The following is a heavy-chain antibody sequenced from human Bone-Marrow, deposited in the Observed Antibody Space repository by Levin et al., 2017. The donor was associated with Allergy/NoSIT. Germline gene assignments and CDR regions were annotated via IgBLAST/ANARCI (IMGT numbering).Heavy chain of an antibody. D-gene: IGHD5-12*01. CDR2: ISGSGGST. J-gene: IGHJ4*02. Sequence: GESLKISCAASGFTFSSYAMSWVRQAPGKGLEWVSAISGSGGSTYYADSVKGRFTISRDNSKNTLYLQMNSLRAEDTAVYYCAKALAVGYDSVVYFDYWGQGTLVTVSS. CDR1: GFTFSSYA. V-gene: IGHV3-23*01. CDR3: AKALAVGYDSVVYFDY.